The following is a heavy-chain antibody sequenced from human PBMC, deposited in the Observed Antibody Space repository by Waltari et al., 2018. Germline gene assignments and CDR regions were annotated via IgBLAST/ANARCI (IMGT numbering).Heavy chain of an antibody. D-gene: IGHD3-16*01. V-gene: IGHV3-74*01. J-gene: IGHJ4*02. Sequence: MHWVRQAPGKGLVWVSRINSDGSGTSYADSVQGRYTISRDNAKNTVFLQMNSLRVEDTAVYYCVRRLDKRRGFDYWGQGTLVTVSS. CDR3: VRRLDKRRGFDY. CDR2: INSDGSGT.